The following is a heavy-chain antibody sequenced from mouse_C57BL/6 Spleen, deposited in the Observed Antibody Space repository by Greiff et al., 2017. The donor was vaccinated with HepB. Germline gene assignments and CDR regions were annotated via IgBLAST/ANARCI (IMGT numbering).Heavy chain of an antibody. Sequence: EVKLVESGPGLVKPSQSLSLTCSVTGYSITSGYYWNWIRQFPGNKLEWMGYISYDGSNNYNPSLKNRISITRDTSKNQFFLKLNSVTTEDTATYYCARDQLRLLAYWGQGTLVTVSA. V-gene: IGHV3-6*01. D-gene: IGHD3-2*02. CDR2: ISYDGSN. CDR3: ARDQLRLLAY. CDR1: GYSITSGYY. J-gene: IGHJ3*01.